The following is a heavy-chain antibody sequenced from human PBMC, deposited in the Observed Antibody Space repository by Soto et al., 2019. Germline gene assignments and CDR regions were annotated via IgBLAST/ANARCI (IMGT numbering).Heavy chain of an antibody. CDR1: GFTFSSYG. J-gene: IGHJ4*01. D-gene: IGHD6-13*01. CDR2: ISYDGSNK. V-gene: IGHV3-30*18. CDR3: AKDQMYSSSWYLGAFDY. Sequence: QVQLVESGGGVVQPGRSLRLSCAASGFTFSSYGMHWVRQAPGKGLEWVAVISYDGSNKYYADSVKGRFTISRDNSKNTLYLQMNSLRAEDTAVYYWAKDQMYSSSWYLGAFDYWGHGTLVTVSS.